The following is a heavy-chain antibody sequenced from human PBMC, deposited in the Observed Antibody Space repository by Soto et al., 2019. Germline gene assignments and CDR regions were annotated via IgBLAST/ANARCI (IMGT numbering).Heavy chain of an antibody. D-gene: IGHD3-16*01. CDR3: AGDGGAY. Sequence: QVQLVESGGGVVQPGRSLRLSCAASGFTFSSYAMHWVRRAPGKGLEWMAVMSYDGSNKYYADSVKGRFTISRDNSKNTLYLQMTSLRPEDTALYYCAGDGGAYWGQGTLVIVSS. CDR1: GFTFSSYA. V-gene: IGHV3-30-3*01. J-gene: IGHJ4*02. CDR2: MSYDGSNK.